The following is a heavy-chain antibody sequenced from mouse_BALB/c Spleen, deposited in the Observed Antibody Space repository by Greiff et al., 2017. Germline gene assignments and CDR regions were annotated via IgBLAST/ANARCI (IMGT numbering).Heavy chain of an antibody. V-gene: IGHV14-3*02. CDR1: GFNIKDTY. CDR3: ARGEGGNYYFFAY. CDR2: IDPANGNT. Sequence: VQLQQSGAELVKPGASVKLSCTASGFNIKDTYMHWVKQRPEQGLEWIGRIDPANGNTKYDPKFQGKATITADTSSNTAYLQLSSLTSEDTAVYYCARGEGGNYYFFAYWGQGTLGTVSA. D-gene: IGHD2-1*01. J-gene: IGHJ3*01.